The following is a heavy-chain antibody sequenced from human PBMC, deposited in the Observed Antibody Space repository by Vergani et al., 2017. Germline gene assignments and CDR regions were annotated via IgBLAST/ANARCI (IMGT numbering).Heavy chain of an antibody. CDR2: IYPADSDT. Sequence: EVELVQSGPEMRKPGESLKISCKGSEYSFGNYWIGWVRQMPGKGLELMGIIYPADSDTRYSPFFQGQVTISADKSISTAFLQWDSLKASDTALYYCARHTTYTDSWGQGTLVTVSS. CDR3: ARHTTYTDS. CDR1: EYSFGNYW. D-gene: IGHD1-1*01. J-gene: IGHJ4*02. V-gene: IGHV5-51*01.